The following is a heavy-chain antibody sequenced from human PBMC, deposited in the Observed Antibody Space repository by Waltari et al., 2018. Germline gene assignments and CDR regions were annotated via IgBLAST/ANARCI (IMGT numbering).Heavy chain of an antibody. J-gene: IGHJ4*02. CDR1: GYTFTSYD. Sequence: QVQLVQSGAEVKKHGDSVKVSCKASGYTFTSYDINWVRQATGPGLEWMGWMTPNSGNTGYAQKFQGRVTMTRNTAISTAYMELSSLRSEDTAVYYCARGWFGDYGDYYFDYWGQGTLVTVSS. D-gene: IGHD4-17*01. CDR2: MTPNSGNT. V-gene: IGHV1-8*01. CDR3: ARGWFGDYGDYYFDY.